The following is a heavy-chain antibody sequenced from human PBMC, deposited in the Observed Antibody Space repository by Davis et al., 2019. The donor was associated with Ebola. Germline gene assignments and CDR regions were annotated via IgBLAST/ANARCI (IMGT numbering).Heavy chain of an antibody. CDR1: GFTFSSYA. D-gene: IGHD2-15*01. Sequence: GESLKISCAASGFTFSSYAMNCVRQAPGKGLEWVSYISSSSSTIYYADSVKGRFTISRDNAKNSLYLQMNSLRAEDTAVYYCARGGTGCSGGSCYSSLYYYGMDVWGQGTTVTVSS. CDR2: ISSSSSTI. J-gene: IGHJ6*02. V-gene: IGHV3-48*04. CDR3: ARGGTGCSGGSCYSSLYYYGMDV.